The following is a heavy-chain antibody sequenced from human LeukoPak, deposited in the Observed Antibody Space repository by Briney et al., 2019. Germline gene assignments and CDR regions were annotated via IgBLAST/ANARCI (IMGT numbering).Heavy chain of an antibody. V-gene: IGHV1-46*01. Sequence: ASVKVSCKAAGYTFTSYYMHWGRQAPGQGLGWRGIINPSGGSTSYAQKFQGRVTMTMDTSTSTVYMELSSLRSEDTDVYYCARDSYGSGSGLQPTGYYYMDVWGKGTTVTISS. D-gene: IGHD3-10*01. CDR3: ARDSYGSGSGLQPTGYYYMDV. CDR2: INPSGGST. CDR1: GYTFTSYY. J-gene: IGHJ6*03.